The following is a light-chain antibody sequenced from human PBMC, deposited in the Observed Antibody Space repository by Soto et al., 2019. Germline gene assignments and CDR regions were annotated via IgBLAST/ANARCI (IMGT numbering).Light chain of an antibody. J-gene: IGKJ1*01. V-gene: IGKV3-15*01. CDR2: GAS. CDR3: QQYGSSPLWT. CDR1: QSVSGN. Sequence: EIVMTQSPSTLSVSPGERASLSCRASQSVSGNLAWYQQKPGRAPRLLIYGASTRATGIPARFSGSGSGTDFTLTISRLEPEDFAVYYCQQYGSSPLWTFGQGTKVDIK.